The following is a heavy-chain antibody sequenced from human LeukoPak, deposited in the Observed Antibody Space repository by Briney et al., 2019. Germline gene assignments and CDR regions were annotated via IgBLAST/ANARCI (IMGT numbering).Heavy chain of an antibody. CDR2: IYYSGST. Sequence: ASETLSLTCTVSGGSISSSSYYWGWTRQPPGKGLEWIGSIYYSGSTYYNPSLKSRVTISVDTSKNQFSLKLSSVTAADTAVYYCASNYCSSTSCYLRAFDIWGQGTMVTVSS. J-gene: IGHJ3*02. V-gene: IGHV4-39*01. CDR1: GGSISSSSYY. CDR3: ASNYCSSTSCYLRAFDI. D-gene: IGHD2-2*01.